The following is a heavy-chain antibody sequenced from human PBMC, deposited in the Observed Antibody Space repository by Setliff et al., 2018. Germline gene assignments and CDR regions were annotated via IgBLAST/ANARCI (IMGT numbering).Heavy chain of an antibody. D-gene: IGHD3-10*01. J-gene: IGHJ6*03. CDR3: AKVPITKVYFYMDV. CDR2: INHSGSA. CDR1: GGSFSGHH. Sequence: SETLSLTCAVYGGSFSGHHWCWIRQPPWKGLEWIGEINHSGSANYNPSLKSRVTISLDTSKNQFSLKLSSVTAADTAVYYCAKVPITKVYFYMDVWGKGTTVTVSS. V-gene: IGHV4-34*01.